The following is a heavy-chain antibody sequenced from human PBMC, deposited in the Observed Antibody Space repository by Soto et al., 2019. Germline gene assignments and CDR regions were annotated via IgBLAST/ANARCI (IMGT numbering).Heavy chain of an antibody. CDR1: GGSISSSSYY. CDR2: IYYSGST. Sequence: SETLSLTCAVSGGSISSSSYYWGWIRQPPGKGLEWIGSIYYSGSTYYNPSLKSRVTISVDTSKNQFSLKLSSVTAADTAVYYCARLRDSLRRRWFDPWGQGTLVTVSS. J-gene: IGHJ5*02. V-gene: IGHV4-39*01. D-gene: IGHD5-12*01. CDR3: ARLRDSLRRRWFDP.